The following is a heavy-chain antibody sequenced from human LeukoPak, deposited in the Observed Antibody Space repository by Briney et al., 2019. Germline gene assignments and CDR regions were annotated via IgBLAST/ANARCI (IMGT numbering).Heavy chain of an antibody. CDR2: ISTSGGST. CDR3: AKVVGATDYFDY. V-gene: IGHV3-11*01. Sequence: PGGSLRLSCAASGFSFSDYYMSWIRQAPGKGLEWVSYISTSGGSTYYADSVKGRFTFSRDNSKSTLYLQMNSLRAEDTAVYYCAKVVGATDYFDYWGQGTLVTVSS. D-gene: IGHD1-26*01. J-gene: IGHJ4*02. CDR1: GFSFSDYY.